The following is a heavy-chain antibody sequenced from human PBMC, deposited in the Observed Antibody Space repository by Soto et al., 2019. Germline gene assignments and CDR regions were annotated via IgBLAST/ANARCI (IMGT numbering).Heavy chain of an antibody. CDR3: ARQEYGGFDY. Sequence: SETLSLTCAVSGGSISSGGYSWSWIRQPPGKGLEWIGYIYHNGSTYYNPSLKSRVTISVDTSKNQFSLKLSSVTAAETAIYYCARQEYGGFDYWGQGTLVTVSS. CDR1: GGSISSGGYS. V-gene: IGHV4-30-2*03. J-gene: IGHJ4*02. CDR2: IYHNGST. D-gene: IGHD2-15*01.